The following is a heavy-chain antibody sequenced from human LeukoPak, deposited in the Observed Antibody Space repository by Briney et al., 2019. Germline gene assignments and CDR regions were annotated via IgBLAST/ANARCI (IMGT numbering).Heavy chain of an antibody. CDR1: GFSFTNVW. CDR3: ARDRDYGFDY. J-gene: IGHJ4*02. CDR2: IDSDTYGNTI. Sequence: GGSLRLSCAVSGFSFTNVWMNWVRQAPGKGLEWISYIDSDTYGNTIYYPHTVKGRFTISRDNAKNSLYLQMDSLRDEDTAVYYCARDRDYGFDYWGQGTLVTVSS. D-gene: IGHD4-17*01. V-gene: IGHV3-48*02.